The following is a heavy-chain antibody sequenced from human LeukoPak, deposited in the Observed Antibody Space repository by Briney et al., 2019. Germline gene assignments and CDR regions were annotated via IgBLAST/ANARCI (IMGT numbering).Heavy chain of an antibody. D-gene: IGHD3-16*02. CDR3: TTDRYGNAFDI. J-gene: IGHJ3*02. Sequence: GGSLRLSCAASGFTFSNAWLSWVRQAPGQGLEWVGRIKSKTDGGTTDYAAPVKGRFTISRDDSKNTLYLQMNSLKTEDTAVYYCTTDRYGNAFDIWGQGTMVTVSS. CDR1: GFTFSNAW. CDR2: IKSKTDGGTT. V-gene: IGHV3-15*01.